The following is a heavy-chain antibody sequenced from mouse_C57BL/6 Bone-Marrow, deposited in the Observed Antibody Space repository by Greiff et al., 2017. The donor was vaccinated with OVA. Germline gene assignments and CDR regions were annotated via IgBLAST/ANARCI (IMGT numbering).Heavy chain of an antibody. CDR2: IDPENGDT. J-gene: IGHJ2*01. Sequence: VQLKESGAELVRPGASVKLSCTASGFNIKDDYMHWVKQRPEQGLEWIGWIDPENGDTEYASKFQGKATITADTSSNTAYLQLSSLTSEDTAVYYCTTLITTVRGYWGQGTTLTVSS. D-gene: IGHD1-1*01. CDR3: TTLITTVRGY. V-gene: IGHV14-4*01. CDR1: GFNIKDDY.